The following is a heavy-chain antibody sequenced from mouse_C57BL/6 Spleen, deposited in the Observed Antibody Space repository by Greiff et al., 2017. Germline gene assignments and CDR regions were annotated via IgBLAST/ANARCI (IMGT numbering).Heavy chain of an antibody. CDR1: GYTFTSYW. CDR2: IDPSDSYT. D-gene: IGHD1-1*01. J-gene: IGHJ2*01. CDR3: ARYYGSIDY. V-gene: IGHV1-59*01. Sequence: VQLQQPGAELVRPGTSVKLSCKASGYTFTSYWMHWVKQRPGQGLEWIGVIDPSDSYTNYNQKFKGKATLTVDTSSSTAYMQLSSLTSEDSAVYYCARYYGSIDYWGQGTTLTVSS.